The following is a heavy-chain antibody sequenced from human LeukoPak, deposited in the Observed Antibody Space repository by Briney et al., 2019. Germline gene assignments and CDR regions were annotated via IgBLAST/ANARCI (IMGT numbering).Heavy chain of an antibody. D-gene: IGHD3-3*01. V-gene: IGHV3-74*01. J-gene: IGHJ4*02. Sequence: GGSLRLSCAVSGFTFSTYGMLWVRQAPGKGLVWVSRINTDGNSTIYADSVKGRFTVSRDNAKNTLYLQMTSLRAEDTAVYYCAKDQVLRYFDWLGQGTLVTVSS. CDR2: INTDGNST. CDR3: AKDQVLRYFDW. CDR1: GFTFSTYG.